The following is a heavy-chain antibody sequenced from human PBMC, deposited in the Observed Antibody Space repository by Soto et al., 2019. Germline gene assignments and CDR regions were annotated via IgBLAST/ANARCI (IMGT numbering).Heavy chain of an antibody. V-gene: IGHV4-31*03. CDR2: IHYSGST. CDR1: GGAIRSSNYY. Sequence: QVQLQESGPGLVKPSQTLSLTCTVSGGAIRSSNYYWSWIRQHPGRGLEWIGYIHYSGSTYYNPSLKSRVTMSVDTSKNQCSLKLSSVTAADTAVYYCARGGRPEIVVVVAHFDYWGQGTLVTVSS. CDR3: ARGGRPEIVVVVAHFDY. J-gene: IGHJ4*02. D-gene: IGHD2-15*01.